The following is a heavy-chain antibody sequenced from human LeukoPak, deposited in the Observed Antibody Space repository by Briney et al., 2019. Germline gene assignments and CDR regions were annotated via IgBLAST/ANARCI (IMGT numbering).Heavy chain of an antibody. D-gene: IGHD3-16*01. J-gene: IGHJ4*02. CDR2: IYRDGTT. CDR3: AGFFARGGSFDY. CDR1: GYSISSGYY. V-gene: IGHV4-38-2*01. Sequence: SETPSLTCAVGGYSISSGYYWGWVRQPPGKGLEWIGSIYRDGTTFHNPSLKSRVTISVDTSKNQFSLKLSPVTAADTAVYFCAGFFARGGSFDYWGQGTLVTVSS.